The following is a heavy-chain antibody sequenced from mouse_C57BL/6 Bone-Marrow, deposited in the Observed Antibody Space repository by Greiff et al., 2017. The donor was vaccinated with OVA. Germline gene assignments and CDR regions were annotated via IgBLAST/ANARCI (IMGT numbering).Heavy chain of an antibody. CDR3: ARGRPYYAMDY. CDR1: GYTFTSYW. V-gene: IGHV1-55*01. CDR2: IYPGSGCT. Sequence: QVHVQQSGAELVKPGASVKMSCKASGYTFTSYWITWVKQRPGQGLEWIGDIYPGSGCTNYNEKFKSKATLTVDTSSITTYMQLSSLTSEDSAVYYCARGRPYYAMDYWGQVTSVTVAS. J-gene: IGHJ4*01.